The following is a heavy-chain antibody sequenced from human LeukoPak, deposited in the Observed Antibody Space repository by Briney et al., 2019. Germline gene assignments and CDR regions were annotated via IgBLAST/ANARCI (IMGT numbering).Heavy chain of an antibody. Sequence: ASVKVSCKASGYTFSDYYMHWWRQAPGQRLEWLGWINPKSGDTNFAQNFQGRVTMTRDTSISTAYMELSSLTSDDRAVYYCARGPNTWALGAWGQGTLVTVSS. CDR2: INPKSGDT. V-gene: IGHV1-2*02. CDR3: ARGPNTWALGA. J-gene: IGHJ5*02. CDR1: GYTFSDYY. D-gene: IGHD3-16*01.